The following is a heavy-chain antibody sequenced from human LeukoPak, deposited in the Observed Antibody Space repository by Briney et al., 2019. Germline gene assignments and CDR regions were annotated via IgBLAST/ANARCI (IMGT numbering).Heavy chain of an antibody. Sequence: PSETLSLTCTVSGGSISSYYWSWIRQPPGKGPEWIGYIYYSGSTNYNPSLKSRVTISVDTSKNQFSLKLSSVTAADTAVYYCARDHRDGYNLFQHWGQGTLVTASS. CDR1: GGSISSYY. J-gene: IGHJ1*01. D-gene: IGHD5-24*01. CDR3: ARDHRDGYNLFQH. V-gene: IGHV4-59*01. CDR2: IYYSGST.